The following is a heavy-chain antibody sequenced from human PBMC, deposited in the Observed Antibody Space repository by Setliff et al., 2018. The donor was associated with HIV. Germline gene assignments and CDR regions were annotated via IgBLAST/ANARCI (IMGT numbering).Heavy chain of an antibody. V-gene: IGHV4-34*01. CDR2: IYYTGNT. Sequence: SETLSLTCAVYGGSFSGYYWSWIRQHPGKGLEWIGYIYYTGNTYYNPSLKSRVTISLDTSKNQFSLRLISVTAADTAVYYCAKVAVTGYCSTTSCQNWFDPWGQGTLVTVSS. CDR3: AKVAVTGYCSTTSCQNWFDP. D-gene: IGHD2-2*01. J-gene: IGHJ5*02. CDR1: GGSFSGYY.